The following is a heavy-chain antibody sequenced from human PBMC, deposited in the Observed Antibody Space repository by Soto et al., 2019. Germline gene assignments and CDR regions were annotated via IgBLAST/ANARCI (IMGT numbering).Heavy chain of an antibody. V-gene: IGHV4-59*01. CDR1: GGSITSYY. CDR3: ARGSGGDFFDY. D-gene: IGHD1-26*01. J-gene: IGHJ4*02. Sequence: SETLSLTCTVSGGSITSYYWSWILQPPGKGLDWIGYIYYSGSTNYNPSLKSRVTISVDTSKNQFSLRLSSVTTADMAVYYCARGSGGDFFDYWGQGTLVTVSS. CDR2: IYYSGST.